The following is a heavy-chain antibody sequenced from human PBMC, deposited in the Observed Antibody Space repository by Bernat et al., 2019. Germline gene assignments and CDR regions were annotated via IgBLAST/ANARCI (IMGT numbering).Heavy chain of an antibody. D-gene: IGHD6-13*01. CDR1: GFTFSSYW. CDR3: ARAPSYSSSWYYYYYGMDV. CDR2: INSDGSST. J-gene: IGHJ6*02. V-gene: IGHV3-74*01. Sequence: VQLVESGGGLVQPGGSLRLSCAASGFTFSSYWMHWVRQAPGKGLVWVSRINSDGSSTSYADSVKGRFTISRDNAKNTLYLQMNSLRAEDTAVYYCARAPSYSSSWYYYYYGMDVWGQGTTVTVSS.